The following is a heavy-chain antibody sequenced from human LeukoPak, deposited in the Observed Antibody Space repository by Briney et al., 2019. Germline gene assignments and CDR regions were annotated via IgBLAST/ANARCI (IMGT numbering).Heavy chain of an antibody. J-gene: IGHJ3*02. V-gene: IGHV1-2*02. CDR3: AKTRRVNFRPHDAFDI. CDR2: INSNSGVT. CDR1: GYTFTGHY. Sequence: ASVKVSCKASGYTFTGHYIHWVRQAPGQGLEWLGWINSNSGVTYSAQKFQGRVTMTRDTSITTAYIDLSRLSSDDTAVYYCAKTRRVNFRPHDAFDIWGQGTTVTVSS. D-gene: IGHD1-7*01.